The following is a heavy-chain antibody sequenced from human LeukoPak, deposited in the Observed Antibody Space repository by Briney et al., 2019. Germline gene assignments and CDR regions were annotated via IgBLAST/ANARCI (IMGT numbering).Heavy chain of an antibody. CDR1: GFTFSSHT. D-gene: IGHD5-18*01. CDR2: ILYDGSNK. CDR3: ARDWGYTYGHPFDY. J-gene: IGHJ4*02. Sequence: GKSLRLSCAASGFTFSSHTIHWVRQAPGKGLEWVALILYDGSNKYYADSVKGRSTISRDNSKNTLYLQMDSLRPEDSALYYCARDWGYTYGHPFDYWGQGTLVTVSS. V-gene: IGHV3-30-3*01.